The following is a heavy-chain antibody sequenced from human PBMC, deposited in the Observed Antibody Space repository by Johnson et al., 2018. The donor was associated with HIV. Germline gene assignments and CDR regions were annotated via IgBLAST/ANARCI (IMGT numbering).Heavy chain of an antibody. CDR2: NPNGDST. J-gene: IGHJ3*02. CDR3: ARDSAYCGGDCHDAFDI. Sequence: VQLVESGGGLAKPAWSPRLSCAASQFILRNSYMNCVRQAPGNGLELVGQVNPNGDSTYLIDSGKDRFNTSRDNSKNTLYLQMNSLRAEDTAVYYCARDSAYCGGDCHDAFDIWGQGTMVTVSS. CDR1: QFILRNSY. D-gene: IGHD2-21*02. V-gene: IGHV3-25*05.